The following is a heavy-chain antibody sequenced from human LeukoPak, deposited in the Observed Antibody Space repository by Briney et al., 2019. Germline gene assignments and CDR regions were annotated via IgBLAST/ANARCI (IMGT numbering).Heavy chain of an antibody. Sequence: SETLSLTCTVSGDSISGFYWSWIRQAAGKGLEWIGHIYTSGSTNYNPSLKSRVTMSVDMSKNQFSLKLRSVTAADTAVYYCARGGYYGSGNDFRFDPWGQGTLVTVSS. D-gene: IGHD3-10*01. CDR1: GDSISGFY. J-gene: IGHJ5*02. V-gene: IGHV4-4*07. CDR3: ARGGYYGSGNDFRFDP. CDR2: IYTSGST.